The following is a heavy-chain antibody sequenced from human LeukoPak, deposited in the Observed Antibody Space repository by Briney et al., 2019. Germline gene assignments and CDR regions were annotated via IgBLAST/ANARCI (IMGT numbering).Heavy chain of an antibody. V-gene: IGHV4-59*08. D-gene: IGHD4-11*01. CDR1: GGSISSYY. Sequence: PSETLSLTCTVSGGSISSYYWSWIRRPPGKGLEWIGYIYYSGSTNYNPSLKSRVTISVDTSKNQFSLKLSSVTAADTAVYYCASLSNPRSYYYYYGMDVWGQGTTVTVSS. J-gene: IGHJ6*02. CDR2: IYYSGST. CDR3: ASLSNPRSYYYYYGMDV.